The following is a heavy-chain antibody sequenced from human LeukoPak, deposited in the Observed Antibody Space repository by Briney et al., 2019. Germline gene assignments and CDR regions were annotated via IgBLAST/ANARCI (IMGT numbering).Heavy chain of an antibody. Sequence: GGSLRLSCTASGFTFGDYAMSWVRQAPGKGLEWVGFIRSKAYGGTTEYAASVKGRFTISRDDSKSIAYLQMNSLKTEDTAVYYCTRDRPVQNYDFWSGYFSGVLRYYYMDVWGKGTTVTVSS. CDR1: GFTFGDYA. CDR2: IRSKAYGGTT. V-gene: IGHV3-49*04. J-gene: IGHJ6*03. CDR3: TRDRPVQNYDFWSGYFSGVLRYYYMDV. D-gene: IGHD3-3*01.